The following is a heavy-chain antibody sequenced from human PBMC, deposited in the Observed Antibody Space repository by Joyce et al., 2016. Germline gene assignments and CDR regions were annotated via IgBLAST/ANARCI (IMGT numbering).Heavy chain of an antibody. CDR3: ASPSCAV. J-gene: IGHJ4*02. Sequence: EVQLVESGGGLVQPGGSLILSCAASGFIFSSKEMNWVRQAPGKGLEWIAYISRSGDLIHYADSVRGRFTISRDNAGSSLYLQMESLRAEDTAMYYGASPSCAVWGQGSLVTVSS. CDR1: GFIFSSKE. V-gene: IGHV3-48*03. CDR2: ISRSGDLI.